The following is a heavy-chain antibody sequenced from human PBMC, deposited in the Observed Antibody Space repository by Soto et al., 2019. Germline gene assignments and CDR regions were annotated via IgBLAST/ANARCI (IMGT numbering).Heavy chain of an antibody. Sequence: GGSLRLSCAASGCTFCMYWMHWVRQVPGKGTEWVPRINDDGSSTNYAASVKVRFTFSRDNAKNTLYLQMNDLRAEDTAVYYCTRGPRSTSTSTGAVWGQGTRVTLSS. D-gene: IGHD2-2*01. CDR1: GCTFCMYW. V-gene: IGHV3-74*01. CDR2: INDDGSST. CDR3: TRGPRSTSTSTGAV. J-gene: IGHJ4*02.